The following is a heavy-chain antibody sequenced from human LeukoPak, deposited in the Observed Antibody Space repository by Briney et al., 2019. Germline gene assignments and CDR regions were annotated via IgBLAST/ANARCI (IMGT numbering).Heavy chain of an antibody. V-gene: IGHV4-34*01. J-gene: IGHJ4*02. CDR1: GVSFDDYY. D-gene: IGHD2-21*02. Sequence: SDTLSLTCAVSGVSFDDYYWSWVRQTPGKGLEWIGEINHSGYTNDSPSLKGRVTLSIDTSRKQFSLNLRSVTVADTGIYYCTRVTAGHDYWGQGTLVTVSS. CDR3: TRVTAGHDY. CDR2: INHSGYT.